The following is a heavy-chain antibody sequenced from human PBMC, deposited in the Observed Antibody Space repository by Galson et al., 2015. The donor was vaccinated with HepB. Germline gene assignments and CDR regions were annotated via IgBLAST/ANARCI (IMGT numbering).Heavy chain of an antibody. J-gene: IGHJ4*02. CDR2: ISGRGGSA. CDR3: AKDQGSVAAPVDVDY. Sequence: SLRLSCAASGFTFSRYAMSWVRQAPGKGLEWVSGISGRGGSAVYADSVKGRFTIARDNSKNIVYLQMSSLRAEDTAMYYCAKDQGSVAAPVDVDYWGQGTLVTVSS. V-gene: IGHV3-23*01. D-gene: IGHD6-6*01. CDR1: GFTFSRYA.